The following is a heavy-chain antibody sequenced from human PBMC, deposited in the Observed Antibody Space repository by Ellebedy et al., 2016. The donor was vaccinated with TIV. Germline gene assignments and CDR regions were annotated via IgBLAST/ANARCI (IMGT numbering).Heavy chain of an antibody. J-gene: IGHJ4*02. CDR1: GFTFGDYA. Sequence: GESLKISXVASGFTFGDYAMNWVRQAPGKGLEWVSGISGRSGNTYYAAPVKGRFTISRDNSKNTLFLQVNSLRAEDTAVYYCAKARKLGDRYYFDYWGQGTLVTVSS. D-gene: IGHD6-6*01. V-gene: IGHV3-23*01. CDR2: ISGRSGNT. CDR3: AKARKLGDRYYFDY.